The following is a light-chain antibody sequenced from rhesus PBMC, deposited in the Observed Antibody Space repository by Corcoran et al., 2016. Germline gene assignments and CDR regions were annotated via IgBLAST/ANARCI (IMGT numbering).Light chain of an antibody. V-gene: IGKV1S12*01. J-gene: IGKJ4*01. Sequence: DIQMTQSPSALSASVGDRVTISCWASQNIYSNLAWYQQKPGKAPKLLIYAAPGLQNGIPSRFSGSGSGTDFTLTISNLQPEDSAAYYCQHYYGNPLTFGRGTKVELK. CDR2: AAP. CDR1: QNIYSN. CDR3: QHYYGNPLT.